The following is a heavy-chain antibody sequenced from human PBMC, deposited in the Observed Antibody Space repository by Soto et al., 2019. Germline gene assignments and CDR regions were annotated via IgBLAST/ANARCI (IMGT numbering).Heavy chain of an antibody. V-gene: IGHV1-2*04. CDR3: AREVVVVVAATDNYYYYYGMEV. J-gene: IGHJ6*02. Sequence: ASVKVSCKSPGYTFTGYYMHLFRQSPGQWLECILWINPNSGGTNYAQKFQGWVTMTRDTSISTAYMELSRLRSDDTAVYYCAREVVVVVAATDNYYYYYGMEVWGQGTTVTVSS. CDR1: GYTFTGYY. CDR2: INPNSGGT. D-gene: IGHD2-15*01.